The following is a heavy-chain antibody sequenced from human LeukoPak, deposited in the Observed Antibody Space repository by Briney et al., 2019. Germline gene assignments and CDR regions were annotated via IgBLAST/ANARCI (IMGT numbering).Heavy chain of an antibody. CDR3: ARDQAATNTQVRFCLD. CDR1: GYTFTSYG. J-gene: IGHJ4*02. CDR2: ISAYNGNT. D-gene: IGHD3-9*01. V-gene: IGHV1-18*01. Sequence: ASVKVSCKASGYTFTSYGISWVRQAPGQGLEWIGWISAYNGNTNFAQKLQRRVTMATDTSTSTAYMDLRSLRSDDTAVYYCARDQAATNTQVRFCLDWGQGTLVTVSS.